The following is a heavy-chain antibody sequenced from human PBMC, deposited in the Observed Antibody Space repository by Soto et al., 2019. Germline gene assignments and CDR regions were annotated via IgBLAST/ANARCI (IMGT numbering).Heavy chain of an antibody. CDR1: GYTFTSYG. CDR2: ISAYNSNT. Sequence: RASVNVSCKASGYTFTSYGISWVRQAPGQGLEWMGWISAYNSNTNNAQKLQGRVTMTTDTSTSTAYMELRSLRSDDTAVYYCARDLGLVLSVPWLWFDPWGQGTLFPVSS. J-gene: IGHJ5*02. CDR3: ARDLGLVLSVPWLWFDP. D-gene: IGHD5-12*01. V-gene: IGHV1-18*01.